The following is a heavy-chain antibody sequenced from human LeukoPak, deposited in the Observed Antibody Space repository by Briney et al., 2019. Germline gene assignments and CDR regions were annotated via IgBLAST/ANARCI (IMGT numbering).Heavy chain of an antibody. CDR3: ARAMTDY. V-gene: IGHV3-48*04. Sequence: PGGSLRLSCAASGFTLSSYSMSWVRQAPGKRLEWVSYISSSSSTIYYADSVKGRFTISRNNAKNSLSLQMNSLRAEDTAVYYCARAMTDYWGQGTLVTVCS. J-gene: IGHJ4*02. CDR2: ISSSSSTI. CDR1: GFTLSSYS.